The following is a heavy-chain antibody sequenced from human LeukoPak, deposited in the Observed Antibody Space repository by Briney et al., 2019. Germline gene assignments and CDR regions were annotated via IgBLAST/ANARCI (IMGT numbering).Heavy chain of an antibody. CDR3: ARDWDYCSGGSCYSRGSWFDP. J-gene: IGHJ5*02. CDR1: GGSISSYY. CDR2: IYTSGST. Sequence: SETLSLTCTVSGGSISSYYWSWIWQPAGKGLEWIGRIYTSGSTNYNPSLKSRVTMSVDTSKNQFSLKLSSVTAADTAVYYCARDWDYCSGGSCYSRGSWFDPWGQGTLVTVSS. D-gene: IGHD2-15*01. V-gene: IGHV4-4*07.